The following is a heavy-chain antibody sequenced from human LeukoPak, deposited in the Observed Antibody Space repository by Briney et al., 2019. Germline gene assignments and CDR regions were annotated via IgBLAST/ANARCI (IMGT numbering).Heavy chain of an antibody. Sequence: PSETLSLTCTVSGGSISSGGYYWSWIRQPAGKGLEWIGRIQTRGSTNYNPSLKSRVTISIDTSKNQFSLKLSSVTAADTAVYYCARVKVRGAYYYYYGMDVWGQGTTVTVSS. CDR3: ARVKVRGAYYYYYGMDV. V-gene: IGHV4-61*02. CDR2: IQTRGST. J-gene: IGHJ6*02. D-gene: IGHD3-10*01. CDR1: GGSISSGGYY.